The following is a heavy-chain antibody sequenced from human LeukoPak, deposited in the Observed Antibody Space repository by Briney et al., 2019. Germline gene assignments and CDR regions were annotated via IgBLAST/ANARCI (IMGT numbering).Heavy chain of an antibody. CDR1: GLNFRNYA. V-gene: IGHV3-23*01. D-gene: IGHD3-22*01. CDR3: ARGSGYFLGFDY. Sequence: GGSLRLSCVASGLNFRNYAMSWVRQAPGKGLEWVSASSGGDGRTYYADSVKGRFTISRDNSKNTLFLQMDSLKDEDTAVYYCARGSGYFLGFDYWGQGTLVRVYS. J-gene: IGHJ4*02. CDR2: SSGGDGRT.